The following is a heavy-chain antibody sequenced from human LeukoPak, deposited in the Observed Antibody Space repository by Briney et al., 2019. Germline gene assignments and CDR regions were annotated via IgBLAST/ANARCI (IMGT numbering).Heavy chain of an antibody. CDR2: ISYDGSNK. CDR1: GFTFSSYA. D-gene: IGHD6-19*01. V-gene: IGHV3-30*04. CDR3: ARELDSSGWYGLNSYYYYGMDV. Sequence: GGSLRLSCAASGFTFSSYAMHWVRQAPGKGLEWVAVISYDGSNKYYADSVKGRFTISRDNSKNTLYLQMNSLRAEDTAVCYCARELDSSGWYGLNSYYYYGMDVWGQGTTVTVSS. J-gene: IGHJ6*02.